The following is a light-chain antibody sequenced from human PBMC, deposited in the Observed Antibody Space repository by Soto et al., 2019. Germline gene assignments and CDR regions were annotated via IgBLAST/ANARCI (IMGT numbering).Light chain of an antibody. CDR2: GNN. CDR3: QSYDRSLRGVV. J-gene: IGLJ2*01. Sequence: QYVLTQPPSVSGAPGQRVTISCTGSSSNIGAGYDVHWYQQLPGTAPKLLIYGNNNRPSGVPDRFSGSKSGTSASLAITGLQAEDEADYYCQSYDRSLRGVVFGGGTKRTVL. V-gene: IGLV1-40*01. CDR1: SSNIGAGYD.